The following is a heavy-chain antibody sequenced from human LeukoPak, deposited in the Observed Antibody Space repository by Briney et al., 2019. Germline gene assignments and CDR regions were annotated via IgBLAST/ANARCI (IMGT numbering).Heavy chain of an antibody. CDR1: GGSFSGYY. CDR2: INHSGST. J-gene: IGHJ4*02. Sequence: PSETLSLTCAVYGGSFSGYYWSWIRQPPGKGLEWIGEINHSGSTNYNPSLKSRVTISVDTSKNQFSLKLSSVTAADTAVYYCARQLTYYYDSSGYYRTYYFDYWGQGTLVTVSS. V-gene: IGHV4-34*01. CDR3: ARQLTYYYDSSGYYRTYYFDY. D-gene: IGHD3-22*01.